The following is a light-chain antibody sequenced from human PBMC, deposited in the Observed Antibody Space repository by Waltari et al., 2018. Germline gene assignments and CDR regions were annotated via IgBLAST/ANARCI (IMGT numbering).Light chain of an antibody. CDR2: GSS. Sequence: EIVLTQSPGTLSLSPGERATLSCRARQSVSSNYLAWYHQKAGQTPRLLIYGSSSRATGIPDRFSGSGSGTDFTLTISRLEPEDFAVYYCQQYGSSPYTFGQGTKLEIK. J-gene: IGKJ2*01. V-gene: IGKV3-20*01. CDR3: QQYGSSPYT. CDR1: QSVSSNY.